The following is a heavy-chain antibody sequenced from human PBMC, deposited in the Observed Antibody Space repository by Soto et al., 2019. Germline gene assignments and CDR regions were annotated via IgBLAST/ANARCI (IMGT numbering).Heavy chain of an antibody. CDR2: INAGNGDT. CDR1: GYTFTSFP. V-gene: IGHV1-3*01. J-gene: IGHJ1*01. Sequence: GASVKVSCKASGYTFTSFPIHWVRQAPGQRLEWMGWINAGNGDTKYSQKFQGRVTVTRDTSASTAYMELISLRSEDTAVYYCTRAPCGEHWDQGTLVTVSS. D-gene: IGHD2-21*01. CDR3: TRAPCGEH.